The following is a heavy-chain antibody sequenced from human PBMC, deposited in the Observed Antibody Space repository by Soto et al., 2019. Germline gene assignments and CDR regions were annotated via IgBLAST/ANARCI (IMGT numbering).Heavy chain of an antibody. CDR2: IVVGSGNT. J-gene: IGHJ6*02. V-gene: IGHV1-58*01. CDR1: GFTFTSSA. D-gene: IGHD6-6*01. CDR3: AAETENPYSSSSYYYYGMDV. Sequence: QMQLGQSGPEVKKPGTSVKVSCKASGFTFTSSAVQWVRQARGQRLEWIGWIVVGSGNTNYAQKFQERVTSTMDKPTSTPYMELSSLKSEDTSVYYCAAETENPYSSSSYYYYGMDVWGQGTTVTVSS.